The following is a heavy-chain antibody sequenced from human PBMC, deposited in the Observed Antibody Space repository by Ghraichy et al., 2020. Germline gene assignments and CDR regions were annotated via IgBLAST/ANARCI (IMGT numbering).Heavy chain of an antibody. D-gene: IGHD6-19*01. V-gene: IGHV4-59*01. Sequence: SETLSLTCTVSGGSINNYYWSWIRQPPGKGLEWIGYIYYSGSTNYNPSLKSRVSISVDTSRNQISLKLSSVTAADTAVYYCARQGGWVGPFGYWGQGALVTVSS. CDR1: GGSINNYY. CDR2: IYYSGST. J-gene: IGHJ4*02. CDR3: ARQGGWVGPFGY.